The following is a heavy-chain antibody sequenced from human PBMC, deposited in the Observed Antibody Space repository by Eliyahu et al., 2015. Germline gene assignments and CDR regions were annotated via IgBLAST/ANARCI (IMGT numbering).Heavy chain of an antibody. CDR2: IRSKTDGGII. Sequence: EVQLVESGGGLVKSGGSLRLSCVASGFTFTNVWMNWVRQSPGKGLEWVGRIRSKTDGGIIDYAAPVKDRFSISRDDSKDTLFLQMKSLKTEDTGIYYCTTDLGVRGYYYYSGVHVWGQGTTVTVSS. CDR3: TTDLGVRGYYYYSGVHV. V-gene: IGHV3-15*07. J-gene: IGHJ6*02. CDR1: GFTFTNVW. D-gene: IGHD3-10*01.